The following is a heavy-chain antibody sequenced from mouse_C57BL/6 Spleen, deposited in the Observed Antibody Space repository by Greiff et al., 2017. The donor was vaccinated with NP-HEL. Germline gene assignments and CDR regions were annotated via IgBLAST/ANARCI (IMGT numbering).Heavy chain of an antibody. Sequence: QVQLKQPGAELVRPGSSVKLSCKASGYTFTSYWMHWVKQRPIQGLEWIGNIDPSDSETHYNQKFKDKAPLTVDKSSSTAYMQLSSLTSEDSAVYYCAGSYYYGSYYFDYWGQGTTLTVSS. D-gene: IGHD1-1*01. CDR2: IDPSDSET. V-gene: IGHV1-52*01. CDR1: GYTFTSYW. CDR3: AGSYYYGSYYFDY. J-gene: IGHJ2*01.